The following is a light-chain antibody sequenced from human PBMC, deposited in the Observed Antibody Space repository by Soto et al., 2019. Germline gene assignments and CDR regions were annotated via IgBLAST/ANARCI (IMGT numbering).Light chain of an antibody. CDR1: QDISNY. V-gene: IGKV1-33*01. CDR3: QQYDNLPLT. J-gene: IGKJ4*01. CDR2: DAS. Sequence: DIQMTQSPSSLSASVGDRVTITCQASQDISNYLNWYQQIPGKAPKLLIFDASNLETGVPSRFSGSGSGTDFTFTISSLQPEDIATYYCQQYDNLPLTFGGGTKVDIK.